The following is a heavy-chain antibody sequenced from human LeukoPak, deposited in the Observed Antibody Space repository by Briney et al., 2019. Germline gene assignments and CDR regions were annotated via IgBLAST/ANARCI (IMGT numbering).Heavy chain of an antibody. J-gene: IGHJ3*02. V-gene: IGHV4-61*02. D-gene: IGHD3-22*01. CDR2: IDTSGST. CDR3: ARAPYHYDSSGGAFDI. Sequence: SETLSLTCTVSGGSISSGSYYWSWIRQPAGKGLEWMGRIDTSGSTNYNPSLKSRVTISGDTSKNQFYLKLSTVTAADTAVYYCARAPYHYDSSGGAFDIWGQGTMVPVSS. CDR1: GGSISSGSYY.